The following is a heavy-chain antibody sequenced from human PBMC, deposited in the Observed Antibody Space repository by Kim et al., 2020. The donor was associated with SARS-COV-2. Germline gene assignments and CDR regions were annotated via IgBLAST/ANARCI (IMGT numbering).Heavy chain of an antibody. CDR3: AREGHYYDSSGYYFYAFDI. J-gene: IGHJ3*02. D-gene: IGHD3-22*01. CDR1: GFTVSSNY. V-gene: IGHV3-66*02. Sequence: GGSLRLSCAASGFTVSSNYMSWVRQAPGKGLEWVSVIYSGGSTYYADSVKGRFTISRDNSKNTLYLQMNSLRAEDTAVYYCAREGHYYDSSGYYFYAFDIWGQGTMVTVSS. CDR2: IYSGGST.